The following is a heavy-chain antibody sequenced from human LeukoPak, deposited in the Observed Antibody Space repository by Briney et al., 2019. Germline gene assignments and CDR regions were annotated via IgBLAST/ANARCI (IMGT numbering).Heavy chain of an antibody. D-gene: IGHD3/OR15-3a*01. CDR1: GFTFRSYW. Sequence: GGSLRLSCTASGFTFRSYWMTWVRQAPGKGLEWVANIKDDGRDEKYVDSVKGRFTISRDNAKNSLYLQMSSLTAEDTAVYYCARDPGTGFDSWGQGTLVTVSS. J-gene: IGHJ4*02. CDR2: IKDDGRDE. CDR3: ARDPGTGFDS. V-gene: IGHV3-7*03.